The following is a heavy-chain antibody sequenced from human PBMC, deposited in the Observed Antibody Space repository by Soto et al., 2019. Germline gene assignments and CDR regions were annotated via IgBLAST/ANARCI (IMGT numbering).Heavy chain of an antibody. CDR2: ISSTPNYI. Sequence: PGGSLRLSCAASGFTFPRYRMNWARQAPGKGLEWVSSISSTPNYIYYGDSMKGRFTISRDNAKNSLYLGMNSLRAEDTAVYYCARESEDLTSNLDYWGQGTVDTVSS. CDR1: GFTFPRYR. J-gene: IGHJ4*02. V-gene: IGHV3-21*06. CDR3: ARESEDLTSNLDY.